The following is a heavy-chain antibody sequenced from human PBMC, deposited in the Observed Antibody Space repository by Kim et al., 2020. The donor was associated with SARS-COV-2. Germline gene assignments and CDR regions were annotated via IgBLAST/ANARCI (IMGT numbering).Heavy chain of an antibody. J-gene: IGHJ4*02. Sequence: SETLSLTCTVSGGSISSSSYYWGWIRQPPGKGLEWIGSIYYSGSTYYNPSLKSRVTISVDTSKNQFSLKLSSVTAADTAVYYCASPMSLYCDYEDYWGQGTLVTVSS. D-gene: IGHD4-17*01. CDR2: IYYSGST. CDR3: ASPMSLYCDYEDY. CDR1: GGSISSSSYY. V-gene: IGHV4-39*01.